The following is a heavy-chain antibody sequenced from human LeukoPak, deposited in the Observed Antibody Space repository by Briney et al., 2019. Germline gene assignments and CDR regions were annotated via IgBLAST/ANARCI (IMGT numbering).Heavy chain of an antibody. D-gene: IGHD3-22*01. Sequence: SETLSLTCTVSGGSISSYYWSWIRQPPGKGLEWIGYIYYSGSTNYNPSLKSRVTISVDTSKNQFSLKLSSVTAADTAVYYCARLVRHGGSSGYYYCYFDYWGQGTLVTVSS. CDR3: ARLVRHGGSSGYYYCYFDY. CDR1: GGSISSYY. CDR2: IYYSGST. V-gene: IGHV4-59*01. J-gene: IGHJ4*02.